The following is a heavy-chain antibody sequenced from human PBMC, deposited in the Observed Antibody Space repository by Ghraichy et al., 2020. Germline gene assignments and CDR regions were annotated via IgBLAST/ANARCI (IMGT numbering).Heavy chain of an antibody. V-gene: IGHV3-23*01. Sequence: GGSLRLSCAASELTFSNYAMTWVRQAPGKGLEWVSAISGSGGSTYYADAVKGRFTISRDNSMNTLYLQMNSLRAEDTAVYYCAKSIAVAGPKYYFDYWGQGTLVTVSS. CDR2: ISGSGGST. J-gene: IGHJ4*02. CDR3: AKSIAVAGPKYYFDY. CDR1: ELTFSNYA. D-gene: IGHD6-19*01.